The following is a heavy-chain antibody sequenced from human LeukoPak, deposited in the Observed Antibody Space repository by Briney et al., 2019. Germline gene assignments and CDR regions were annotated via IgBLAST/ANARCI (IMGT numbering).Heavy chain of an antibody. D-gene: IGHD5-18*01. J-gene: IGHJ4*02. Sequence: SETLSLTCTVSGGSISSTSYYWGWIRQPPGKGLEWIGSIYYGGSTYYNPSLKSRVTISVDTSKNQFSLKLSSVTAADTAVYYCARHNGYSFGRQDYWGQGTLVTVSS. CDR2: IYYGGST. V-gene: IGHV4-39*01. CDR3: ARHNGYSFGRQDY. CDR1: GGSISSTSYY.